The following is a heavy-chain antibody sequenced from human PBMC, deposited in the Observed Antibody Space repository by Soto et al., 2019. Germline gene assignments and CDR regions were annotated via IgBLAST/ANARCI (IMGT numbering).Heavy chain of an antibody. CDR2: ISYDGSNK. J-gene: IGHJ6*02. CDR3: ARAKPTHVRTRYNWNYGYGMDV. V-gene: IGHV3-30-3*01. CDR1: GFTFSSYA. D-gene: IGHD1-7*01. Sequence: QVQLVESGGGVVQPGRSLRLSCAASGFTFSSYAMHWVRQAPGKGLEWVAVISYDGSNKYYADSVKGRFTISRDNSKNTLYLQMNSLRAEDTAVYYCARAKPTHVRTRYNWNYGYGMDVWGQGTTVTVSS.